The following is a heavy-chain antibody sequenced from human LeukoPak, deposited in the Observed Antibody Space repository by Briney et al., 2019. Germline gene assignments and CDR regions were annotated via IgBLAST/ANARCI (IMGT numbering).Heavy chain of an antibody. Sequence: ETLSLTCTVSGGSISSSSYYWGWIRQPPGKGLEWIGSIYYSGSTYYNPSLKSQVTISVDTSKNQFSLKLSSVTAADTAVYYCARDTITFGGVIVEWGQGTLVTVSS. CDR1: GGSISSSSYY. CDR3: ARDTITFGGVIVE. D-gene: IGHD3-16*02. V-gene: IGHV4-39*07. CDR2: IYYSGST. J-gene: IGHJ4*02.